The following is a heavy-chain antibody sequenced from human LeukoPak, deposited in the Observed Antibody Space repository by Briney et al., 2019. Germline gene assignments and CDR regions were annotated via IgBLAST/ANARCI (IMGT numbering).Heavy chain of an antibody. CDR1: GFTFSSYG. V-gene: IGHV3-30*18. Sequence: PGRSLRLSCAASGFTFSSYGMHWVRQAPGKGREWVAVISYDGSNKYYADSAKGRFTISRDNSKNTLYLQMNSLRAEDTAVYYCAKDPYSYEYYFDYWGQGTLVTVSS. CDR2: ISYDGSNK. D-gene: IGHD5-18*01. J-gene: IGHJ4*02. CDR3: AKDPYSYEYYFDY.